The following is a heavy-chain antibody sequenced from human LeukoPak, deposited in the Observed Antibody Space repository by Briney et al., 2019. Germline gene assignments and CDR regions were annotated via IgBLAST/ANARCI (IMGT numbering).Heavy chain of an antibody. V-gene: IGHV4-59*01. Sequence: SETLSLTCTVSGGSISSYYWSWIRQPPGKGLEWIGYIYYSGSTSYNPSLKSRVAISVDTSKNQFSLKLSSVTAAGTAVYSCAGLGYCSSTKCYAGFYYGLDVWGQGTTVTVSS. CDR2: IYYSGST. D-gene: IGHD2-2*01. CDR1: GGSISSYY. CDR3: AGLGYCSSTKCYAGFYYGLDV. J-gene: IGHJ6*02.